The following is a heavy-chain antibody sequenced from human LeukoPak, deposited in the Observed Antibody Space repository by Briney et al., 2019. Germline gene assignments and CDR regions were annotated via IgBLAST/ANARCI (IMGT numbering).Heavy chain of an antibody. CDR1: GGSISSYY. CDR3: ARQGVERWLHSKPAAFDT. Sequence: SETLSLTCTVSGGSISSYYWSWIRQPPGKGLEWIGYIYYSGSTNYNPSLKSRVTISVDTSKNQFSLKLSSVTAADTAVYYCARQGVERWLHSKPAAFDTWGQGTMVTVSS. CDR2: IYYSGST. V-gene: IGHV4-59*01. J-gene: IGHJ3*02. D-gene: IGHD5-24*01.